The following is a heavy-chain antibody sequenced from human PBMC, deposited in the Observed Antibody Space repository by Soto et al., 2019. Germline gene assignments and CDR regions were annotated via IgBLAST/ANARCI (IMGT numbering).Heavy chain of an antibody. J-gene: IGHJ6*02. Sequence: PGGSLRLSCAASGLDFTTFPMHWVRQAPGKGLDWVASISHGGKEQHYAASVKGRFTIARDNSRNALYLEMDSLRPEDTAVYYCAKDLLEQWLSPLQYNYNAMDVWGQGTTVTVSS. V-gene: IGHV3-30*18. CDR2: ISHGGKEQ. D-gene: IGHD6-19*01. CDR3: AKDLLEQWLSPLQYNYNAMDV. CDR1: GLDFTTFP.